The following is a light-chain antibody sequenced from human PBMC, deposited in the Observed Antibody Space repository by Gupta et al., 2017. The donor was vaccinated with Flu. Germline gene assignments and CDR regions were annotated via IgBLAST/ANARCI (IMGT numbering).Light chain of an antibody. CDR2: EVS. V-gene: IGLV2-14*01. CDR1: SSDVGGYNY. CDR3: SSYTRSFTPVV. J-gene: IGLJ3*02. Sequence: QSALTQPASVSGSPRQSITISCTGSSSDVGGYNYVSWYQQQPGKAPKLMIYEVSNRPSGVSNRFSGSKSGNTASLTISGLQAEDEAYYYCSSYTRSFTPVVFGGGTKRTVL.